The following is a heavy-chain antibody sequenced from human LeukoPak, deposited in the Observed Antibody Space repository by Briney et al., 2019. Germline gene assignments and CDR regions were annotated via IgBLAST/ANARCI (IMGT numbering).Heavy chain of an antibody. J-gene: IGHJ5*02. CDR3: ARDGGLHGDYALREVNWFDP. CDR2: INPNSGGT. V-gene: IGHV1-2*02. D-gene: IGHD4-17*01. CDR1: GYTFTGYY. Sequence: ASVKVSCKASGYTFTGYYMHWVRQAPGQGLEWMGWINPNSGGTNYAQKFQGRVTMTRDTSISAAYMELSRLRSDDTAVYYCARDGGLHGDYALREVNWFDPWGQGTLVTVSS.